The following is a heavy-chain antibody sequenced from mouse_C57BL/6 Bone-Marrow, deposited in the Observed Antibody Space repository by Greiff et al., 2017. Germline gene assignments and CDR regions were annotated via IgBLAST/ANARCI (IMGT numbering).Heavy chain of an antibody. Sequence: QVQLQQPGAELVKPGASVKLSCKASGYTFTSYWMHWVKQRPGRGLEWIGRIDPNGGGTKYNEKFKSKATLTVDKPSSTAYMQLSSLTSEDSAVYFSATSDDYDGWYFDVWGTGTTVTVSS. CDR3: ATSDDYDGWYFDV. J-gene: IGHJ1*03. D-gene: IGHD2-4*01. CDR2: IDPNGGGT. CDR1: GYTFTSYW. V-gene: IGHV1-72*01.